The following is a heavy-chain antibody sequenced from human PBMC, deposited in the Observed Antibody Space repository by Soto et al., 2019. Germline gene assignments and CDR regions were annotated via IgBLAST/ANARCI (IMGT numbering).Heavy chain of an antibody. J-gene: IGHJ5*02. Sequence: QVQLQESGPGLVKPSQTLSLTCTVSGGSISRGDYFWSWIRQPPGKGLEWIGYIYYSGSTYYNPSLKSRVTMSVNSSKNQFSLKLSSVTAADTAVYYCARGPSMIIRKNWFDPWGQGTLVTVSS. V-gene: IGHV4-30-4*01. CDR2: IYYSGST. D-gene: IGHD3-22*01. CDR3: ARGPSMIIRKNWFDP. CDR1: GGSISRGDYF.